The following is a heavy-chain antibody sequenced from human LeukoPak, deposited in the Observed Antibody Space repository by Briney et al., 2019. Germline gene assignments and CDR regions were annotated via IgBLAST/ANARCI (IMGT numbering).Heavy chain of an antibody. V-gene: IGHV3-49*04. CDR1: GFTFGDDA. CDR3: SRDVSGSPY. CDR2: IRSKTYGGTA. J-gene: IGHJ4*02. D-gene: IGHD2-15*01. Sequence: GGSLRLSCTTSGFTFGDDAMSWVRQAPGKGLEWVGFIRSKTYGGTAEYAESMKGRFTISRDDSERVAYLQMNSLKTEDTAVYFCSRDVSGSPYWGQGTLVTVSS.